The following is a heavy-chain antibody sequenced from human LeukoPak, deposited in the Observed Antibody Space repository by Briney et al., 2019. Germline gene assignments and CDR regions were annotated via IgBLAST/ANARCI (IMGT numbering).Heavy chain of an antibody. J-gene: IGHJ6*03. CDR1: GGSISSSSYY. Sequence: SETLSLTCTVSGGSISSSSYYWGWIRQPPGKGLEWIGSIYYSGSTYYNPSLKSRVTISVDTSKNQFSLKLNSVTAADTAVYYCARLSGYSLHYYYYMDVWGKGTTVTVSS. D-gene: IGHD5-12*01. V-gene: IGHV4-39*07. CDR3: ARLSGYSLHYYYYMDV. CDR2: IYYSGST.